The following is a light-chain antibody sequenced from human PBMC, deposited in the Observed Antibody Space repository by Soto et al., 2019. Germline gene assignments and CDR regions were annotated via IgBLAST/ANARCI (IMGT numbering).Light chain of an antibody. V-gene: IGKV3-11*01. CDR3: QQGNTWPWT. Sequence: EIVLTQSPATLSLSPGERATLSCRASQSVGSSLAWYRQKLGQAPRLLIYAASDRATGIPGRFSGSGSGTDFTLIISSLEPEDFAFYYCQQGNTWPWTFGQGTKVDIK. J-gene: IGKJ1*01. CDR2: AAS. CDR1: QSVGSS.